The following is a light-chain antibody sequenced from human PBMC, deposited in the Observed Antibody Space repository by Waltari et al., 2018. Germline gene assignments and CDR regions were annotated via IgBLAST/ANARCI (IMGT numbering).Light chain of an antibody. Sequence: DIQMTQSPSSLSASVGDRVTITCQASQDISNYLNWYQQKPGKAPKLLIYDASNLETGVPSRFSGSGSGTDFTFTISSLQPEDIATYYCQQYDNLPTTFGPGTKVDI. J-gene: IGKJ3*01. CDR3: QQYDNLPTT. CDR1: QDISNY. CDR2: DAS. V-gene: IGKV1-33*01.